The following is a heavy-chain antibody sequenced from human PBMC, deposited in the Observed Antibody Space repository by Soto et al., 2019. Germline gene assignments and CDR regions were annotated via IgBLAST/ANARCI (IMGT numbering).Heavy chain of an antibody. D-gene: IGHD2-21*02. CDR2: ISYDGSNK. CDR3: AKGGRAYCGGDCRYYFDY. V-gene: IGHV3-30*18. CDR1: RFTFSGYG. J-gene: IGHJ4*02. Sequence: PGGSLRLSCAASRFTFSGYGMHWVRQAPGKGLEWVAGISYDGSNKFYADSVKGRFTISRDNSKNTLYLQMNSLRAEDTAVYYCAKGGRAYCGGDCRYYFDYWGQGTLVTVPQ.